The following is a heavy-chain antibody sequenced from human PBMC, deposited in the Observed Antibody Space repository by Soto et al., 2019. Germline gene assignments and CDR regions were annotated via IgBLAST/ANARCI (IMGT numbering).Heavy chain of an antibody. CDR3: ARDGRITGTLDV. V-gene: IGHV1-3*01. Sequence: ASVKVSCKASGYTFTSYAMHWVRQAPGQRLEWMGWINAGNGNTKYSQKFQGRVTITRDTSASTAYMELSSLRSEDTAVYYCARDGRITGTLDVWGKATTVTGSS. J-gene: IGHJ6*04. CDR1: GYTFTSYA. CDR2: INAGNGNT. D-gene: IGHD1-7*01.